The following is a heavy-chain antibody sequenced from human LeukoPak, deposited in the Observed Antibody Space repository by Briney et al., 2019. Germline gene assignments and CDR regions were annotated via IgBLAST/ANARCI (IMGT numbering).Heavy chain of an antibody. Sequence: ASVKVSCKASGYTFTSYYMHWVRQAPGQGLEWMGIINPSGGSTGYAQKFQGRVTMTRDTSTSTVYMELSSLRSEDTAVYYCARDWDIVVVPAAIPYGMDVWGQGTTVTVSS. V-gene: IGHV1-46*01. J-gene: IGHJ6*02. CDR1: GYTFTSYY. D-gene: IGHD2-2*02. CDR3: ARDWDIVVVPAAIPYGMDV. CDR2: INPSGGST.